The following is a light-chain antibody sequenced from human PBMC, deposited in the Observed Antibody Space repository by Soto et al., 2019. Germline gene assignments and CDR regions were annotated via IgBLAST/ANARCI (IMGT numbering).Light chain of an antibody. CDR1: SSNIGSHT. CDR3: ASWDDSLNGVV. V-gene: IGLV1-44*01. J-gene: IGLJ3*02. Sequence: QSVLTQPRSASGPPGQRVAISCSGSSSNIGSHTVSWYQHLPETAPKLVIYNNVQRPSGVPDRFSGSKSGTSASLAISGLQSEDEADYYCASWDDSLNGVVFGGGTKLTVL. CDR2: NNV.